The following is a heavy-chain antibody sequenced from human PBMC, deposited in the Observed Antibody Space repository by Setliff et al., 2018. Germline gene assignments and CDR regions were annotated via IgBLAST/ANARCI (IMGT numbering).Heavy chain of an antibody. J-gene: IGHJ4*02. CDR3: ARRHCSGGSCYSLNYFDY. CDR1: GYSISSGYY. CDR2: IYHSGST. D-gene: IGHD2-15*01. Sequence: SETLSLTCAVSGYSISSGYYWGWIRQPPGKGLEWIGNIYHSGSTYYNPSIKSRVTISVDTSKKQFSLKLSSVTAADTAVYYFARRHCSGGSCYSLNYFDYWGQGTLVTVSS. V-gene: IGHV4-38-2*01.